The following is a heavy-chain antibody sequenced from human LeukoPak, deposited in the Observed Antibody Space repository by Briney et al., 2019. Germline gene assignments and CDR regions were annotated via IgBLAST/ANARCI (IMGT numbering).Heavy chain of an antibody. Sequence: GGSLRLSCAASGFTFSDYYMSWIRQAPGKGLEWVSYISSSGSTIYHADSVKGRFTISRDNAKKSLYLQMNSLRADDTAVYYCARGASVVAGNDNAFDIWGQGTMVTVSS. V-gene: IGHV3-11*04. CDR1: GFTFSDYY. J-gene: IGHJ3*02. CDR2: ISSSGSTI. D-gene: IGHD6-19*01. CDR3: ARGASVVAGNDNAFDI.